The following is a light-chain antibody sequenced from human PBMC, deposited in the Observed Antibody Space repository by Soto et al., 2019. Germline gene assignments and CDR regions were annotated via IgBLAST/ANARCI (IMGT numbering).Light chain of an antibody. CDR2: DGS. CDR1: QNLNGRY. J-gene: IGKJ2*01. CDR3: QQYGASPPGYT. Sequence: ELVLTQSPGTLSLSPGERATLSCRASQNLNGRYLAWYQQKFGQAPRLLIYDGSTRASGIPDRFSGRWSGTDFTLTISRLEPEDIAVYYCQQYGASPPGYTFGQGTKLEIK. V-gene: IGKV3-20*01.